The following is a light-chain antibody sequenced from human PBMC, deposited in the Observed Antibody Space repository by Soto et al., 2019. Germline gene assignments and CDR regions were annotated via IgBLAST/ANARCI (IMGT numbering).Light chain of an antibody. CDR3: QQRSNWPLT. V-gene: IGKV3D-20*02. Sequence: DIVLTPSPGTLSLSPGERATLSCRASQSVSSSYLAWYQQKPGQAPRLLIYGASNRATGIPARFSGSGSGTDFTLTISSLEPEDFAVYYCQQRSNWPLTFGGGTKVDI. CDR1: QSVSSSY. CDR2: GAS. J-gene: IGKJ4*01.